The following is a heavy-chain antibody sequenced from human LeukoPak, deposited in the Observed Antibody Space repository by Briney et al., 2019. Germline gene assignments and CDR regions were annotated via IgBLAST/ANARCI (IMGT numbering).Heavy chain of an antibody. CDR1: GYTFTSYG. J-gene: IGHJ4*02. Sequence: SVKVSCKASGYTFTSYGISWVRQAPGQGLEWMGGIIPIFGTANYAQKFQGRVTITADESTSTAYMELSSLRSEDTAVYYCARGGSPYCSGGSCYGSIDYWGQGTLVTVSS. CDR3: ARGGSPYCSGGSCYGSIDY. D-gene: IGHD2-15*01. CDR2: IIPIFGTA. V-gene: IGHV1-69*13.